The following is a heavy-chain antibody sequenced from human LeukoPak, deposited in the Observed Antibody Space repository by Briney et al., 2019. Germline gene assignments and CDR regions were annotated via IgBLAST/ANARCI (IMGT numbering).Heavy chain of an antibody. CDR3: AREGKDLRLGYYNSAVDV. D-gene: IGHD2-15*01. Sequence: GGSLRLSCAASGFTFSSYGMHWVRQAPGKGLEWVAVISYDGSNKYYADSVKGRFTISRDNAKDSLYLQVNNLRAEDSAVYYCAREGKDLRLGYYNSAVDVWGQGTTVSVSS. CDR2: ISYDGSNK. CDR1: GFTFSSYG. J-gene: IGHJ6*02. V-gene: IGHV3-30*03.